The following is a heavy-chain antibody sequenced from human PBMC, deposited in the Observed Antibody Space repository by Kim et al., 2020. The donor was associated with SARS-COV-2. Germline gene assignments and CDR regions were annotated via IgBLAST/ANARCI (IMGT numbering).Heavy chain of an antibody. CDR2: ISAYNGNT. Sequence: ASVKVSCKASGYTFTSYGISWVRQAPGQGLEWMGWISAYNGNTNYAQKLQGRVTMTTDTSTSTAYMELRSLRSDDTAVYYCARVKSPRDRPYYYYYYGMDVWGQRTAVTVSS. CDR1: GYTFTSYG. CDR3: ARVKSPRDRPYYYYYYGMDV. J-gene: IGHJ6*02. V-gene: IGHV1-18*01.